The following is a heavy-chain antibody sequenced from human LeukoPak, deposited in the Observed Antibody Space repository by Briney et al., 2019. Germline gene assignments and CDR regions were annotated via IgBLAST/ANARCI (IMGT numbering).Heavy chain of an antibody. J-gene: IGHJ4*02. CDR1: GGSISSSSYY. Sequence: SETLPLTCTVSGGSISSSSYYWGWIRQPPGKGLEWIGSIYYSGSTYYNPSLKSRVTISVDTSKNQFSLKLSSVTAADTAVYYCARLLQTVVPAAIPDYWGQGTLVTVSS. D-gene: IGHD2-2*01. V-gene: IGHV4-39*01. CDR2: IYYSGST. CDR3: ARLLQTVVPAAIPDY.